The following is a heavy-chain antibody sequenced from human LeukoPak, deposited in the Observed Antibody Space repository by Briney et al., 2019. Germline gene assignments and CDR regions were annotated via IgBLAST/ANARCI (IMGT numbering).Heavy chain of an antibody. D-gene: IGHD6-6*01. CDR2: ISGSGGST. CDR3: AKGVAARPSPNWFDP. V-gene: IGHV3-23*01. CDR1: GFTFSSYA. J-gene: IGHJ5*02. Sequence: GASLLLSCAASGFTFSSYAMSWVRQAPGKGLEWVSAISGSGGSTYYADSVKGRFTISRDNSKNTLYLQMNSLRAEDTAVYYCAKGVAARPSPNWFDPWGQGTLVTVSS.